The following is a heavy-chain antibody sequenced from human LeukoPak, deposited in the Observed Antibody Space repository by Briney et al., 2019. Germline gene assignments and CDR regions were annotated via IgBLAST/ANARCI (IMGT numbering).Heavy chain of an antibody. CDR3: SKGGYEYVEAGYFDY. D-gene: IGHD5-12*01. CDR2: IIGSVAST. J-gene: IGHJ4*02. CDR1: GFTFSSYA. Sequence: GGSLRLSCAASGFTFSSYAMSWVRQTPGRGLEWVSDIIGSVASTYYADSVKGRFTISRDNSKNTLYLQKKSLRADDTAVYYCSKGGYEYVEAGYFDYWGQGTLVTVSS. V-gene: IGHV3-23*01.